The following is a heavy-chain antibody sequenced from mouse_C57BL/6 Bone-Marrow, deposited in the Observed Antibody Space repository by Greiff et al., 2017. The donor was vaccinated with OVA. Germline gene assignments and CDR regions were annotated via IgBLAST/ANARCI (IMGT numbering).Heavy chain of an antibody. CDR2: IDPSDSYT. CDR1: GYTFTSYW. Sequence: QVQLQQSGAELVKPGASVKLSCKASGYTFTSYWMQWVKQRPGQGLEWIGEIDPSDSYTNYNQKFKGKATLTVDTSSSPAYMQLSSLTSEDSAVYYCARGGAYYSNFYYYAMDYWGQGTSVTVSS. CDR3: ARGGAYYSNFYYYAMDY. V-gene: IGHV1-50*01. J-gene: IGHJ4*01. D-gene: IGHD2-5*01.